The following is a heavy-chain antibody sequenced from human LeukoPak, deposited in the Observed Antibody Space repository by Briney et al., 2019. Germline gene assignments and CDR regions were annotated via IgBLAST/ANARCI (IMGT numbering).Heavy chain of an antibody. CDR2: IYYSGST. CDR1: GGSISSYY. Sequence: TLSLTCTVSGGSISSYYWSWIRQPPGKGLEWIGYIYYSGSTNYNPSLKSRVTISVDTSKNQFSLKLSSVTAADTAVYYCARHASDYVWGSYRYPNWFDPWGQGTLVTVSS. CDR3: ARHASDYVWGSYRYPNWFDP. V-gene: IGHV4-59*08. J-gene: IGHJ5*02. D-gene: IGHD3-16*02.